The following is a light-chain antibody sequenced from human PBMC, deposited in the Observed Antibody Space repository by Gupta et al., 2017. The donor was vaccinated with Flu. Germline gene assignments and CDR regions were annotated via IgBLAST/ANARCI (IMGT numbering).Light chain of an antibody. J-gene: IGKJ5*01. CDR2: DSS. Sequence: DIQMTQSPSSLSASVGDKVAITCRASQSIKRYLSWYQQKPGKAPTLLIYDSSSLQSGVPSRFGGSGSGTDFSLTISSLQPEDFATYYCQQSYSYPTFGQGTRLEIK. V-gene: IGKV1-39*01. CDR1: QSIKRY. CDR3: QQSYSYPT.